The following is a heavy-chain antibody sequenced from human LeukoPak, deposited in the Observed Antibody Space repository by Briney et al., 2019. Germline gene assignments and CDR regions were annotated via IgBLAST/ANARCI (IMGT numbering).Heavy chain of an antibody. CDR2: IRSKANSYAT. CDR3: TWYYDILTGYYFDY. V-gene: IGHV3-73*01. Sequence: PGGSLRLSCAASGFTLSGSAMHWVRQASGKGLEWVGRIRSKANSYATAYAASVKGRFTISRDDSKNTAYLQMNSLKTEDTAVYYCTWYYDILTGYYFDYWGQGTLVTVSS. CDR1: GFTLSGSA. J-gene: IGHJ4*02. D-gene: IGHD3-9*01.